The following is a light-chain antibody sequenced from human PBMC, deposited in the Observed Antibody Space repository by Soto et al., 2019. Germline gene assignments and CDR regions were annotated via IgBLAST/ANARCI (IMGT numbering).Light chain of an antibody. Sequence: EIMLTQSPGTLYLSPGERATLSCRASQSVSSNYLAWYQQKPGQAPRLLIYDASSRATGVPDRFSGSGSGTDFTLAISRLEPEDVAVYYCQQYGSSPRTFGQGTKLEIK. CDR2: DAS. J-gene: IGKJ2*01. CDR3: QQYGSSPRT. V-gene: IGKV3-20*01. CDR1: QSVSSNY.